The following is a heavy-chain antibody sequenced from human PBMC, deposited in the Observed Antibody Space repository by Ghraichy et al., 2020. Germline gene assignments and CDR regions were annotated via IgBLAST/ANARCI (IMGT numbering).Heavy chain of an antibody. Sequence: ASVKVSCKASGYTFTSYAMHWVRQAPGQRLEWMGWINAGNGNTKYSQKFQGRVTITRDTSASTAYMELSSLRSEDTAVYYCARRREDLYGDYLDYWGQGTLVTVSS. D-gene: IGHD4-17*01. J-gene: IGHJ4*02. V-gene: IGHV1-3*01. CDR3: ARRREDLYGDYLDY. CDR2: INAGNGNT. CDR1: GYTFTSYA.